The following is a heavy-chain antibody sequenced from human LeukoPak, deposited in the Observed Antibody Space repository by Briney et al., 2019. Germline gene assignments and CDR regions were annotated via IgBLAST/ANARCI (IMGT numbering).Heavy chain of an antibody. CDR3: AKVRNFRAPNYYYYGMDV. CDR2: IKQDGSEK. D-gene: IGHD3-3*01. CDR1: GFTFSSYW. V-gene: IGHV3-7*01. J-gene: IGHJ6*02. Sequence: GGSLRLSCAASGFTFSSYWMSWVRQAPGKGLEWVANIKQDGSEKYYVDSAKGRFTISRDNAKNSLYLQMNSLRAEDTAVYYCAKVRNFRAPNYYYYGMDVWGQGTTVTVSS.